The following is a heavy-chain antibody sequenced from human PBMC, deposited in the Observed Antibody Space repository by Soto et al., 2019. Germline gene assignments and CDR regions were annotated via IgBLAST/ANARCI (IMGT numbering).Heavy chain of an antibody. J-gene: IGHJ4*02. CDR2: IHAGSGST. Sequence: ASVKVSCKSSGYPFNTHYLHWVRQAPGQGLEWMGWIHAGSGSTTYAQKFQGRVTITMDTSASTAYMELSSLRSEDTAVYYCARGSGYYYWHDYCGQGTLVTVSS. D-gene: IGHD3-22*01. CDR1: GYPFNTHY. V-gene: IGHV1-46*02. CDR3: ARGSGYYYWHDY.